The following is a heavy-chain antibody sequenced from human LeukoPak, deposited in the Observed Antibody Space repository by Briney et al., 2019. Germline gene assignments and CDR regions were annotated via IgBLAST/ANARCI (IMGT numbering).Heavy chain of an antibody. V-gene: IGHV4-34*01. CDR2: INHSGST. CDR3: ARGYDSRGYVYYYYMDV. D-gene: IGHD3-22*01. Sequence: SETLSLTCVVYGGSFSGYYWSWIRQPPGKGLEWIGEINHSGSTNYNPSLKSRVTISVDTSKNQFSLKLSSVTAADTAVYYCARGYDSRGYVYYYYMDVWGKGTTVTVSS. CDR1: GGSFSGYY. J-gene: IGHJ6*03.